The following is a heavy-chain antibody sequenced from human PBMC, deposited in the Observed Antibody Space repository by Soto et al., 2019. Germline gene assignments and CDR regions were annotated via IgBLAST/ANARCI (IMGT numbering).Heavy chain of an antibody. CDR3: ARATHCSGGSCYPDY. CDR2: IYSGGST. CDR1: GFTVSSNY. D-gene: IGHD2-15*01. J-gene: IGHJ4*02. Sequence: EGSLRLSCAASGFTVSSNYMSWVRHAPGKGLEWVSVIYSGGSTYHADSVKGRFTISRDNSKNTLYLQMNSLRAEDTAVYYCARATHCSGGSCYPDYWGQGTLVTVSS. V-gene: IGHV3-66*01.